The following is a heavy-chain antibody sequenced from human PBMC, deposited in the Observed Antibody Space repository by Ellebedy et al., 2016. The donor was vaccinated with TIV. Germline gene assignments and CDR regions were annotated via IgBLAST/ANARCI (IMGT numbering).Heavy chain of an antibody. D-gene: IGHD6-25*01. V-gene: IGHV1-2*02. CDR3: ARDGDRAAFWLDP. CDR2: INPRSGDT. J-gene: IGHJ5*02. Sequence: AASVKVSCKGSGYPFTGYYLHWVRQAPGQRLEWMGWINPRSGDTKYAHNFQGRVTLTRDTSNSTAYMELNRLRSDDTAVYYCARDGDRAAFWLDPWGQGTLVTVSS. CDR1: GYPFTGYY.